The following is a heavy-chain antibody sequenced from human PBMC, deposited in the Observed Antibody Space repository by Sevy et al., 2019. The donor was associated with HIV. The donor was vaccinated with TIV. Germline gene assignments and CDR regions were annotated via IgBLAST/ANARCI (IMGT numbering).Heavy chain of an antibody. CDR1: GFTFSSYT. CDR3: AGARYDSGGSFDAFDI. V-gene: IGHV3-21*04. CDR2: ISSSSSYI. D-gene: IGHD3-22*01. J-gene: IGHJ3*02. Sequence: GGSLRLSCAGSGFTFSSYTMNWVRQAPGKGLEWVSSISSSSSYIYYADSVKGRFTISRDNAKNTLYLQMNSLRTEDTALYYCAGARYDSGGSFDAFDIWGQGTMVTVSS.